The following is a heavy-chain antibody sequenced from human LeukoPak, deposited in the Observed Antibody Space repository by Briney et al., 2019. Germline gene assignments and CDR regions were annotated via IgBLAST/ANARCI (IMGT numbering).Heavy chain of an antibody. CDR3: ARAIGNGEPFDY. J-gene: IGHJ4*02. CDR2: ISSSSSYI. V-gene: IGHV3-21*01. D-gene: IGHD4-17*01. Sequence: NPGGSLRLSCAASGFTFSSYSMNWVRQAPGKGLEWVSSISSSSSYIYYADSVKGRFTISRDNAKNSLYLQMNSLRAEDTAVYYCARAIGNGEPFDYWGQGTLLTVSS. CDR1: GFTFSSYS.